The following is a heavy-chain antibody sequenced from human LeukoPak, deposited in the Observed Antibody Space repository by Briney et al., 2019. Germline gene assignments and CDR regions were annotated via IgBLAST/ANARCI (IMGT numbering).Heavy chain of an antibody. CDR2: ISSNGGRT. V-gene: IGHV3-64D*09. D-gene: IGHD2-2*01. J-gene: IGHJ4*02. CDR3: VNPYCTSSTCCPN. CDR1: GFSFSSFD. Sequence: GGSLRLSCSASGFSFSSFDMHWVRQAPGKGLEYVSAISSNGGRTYYADSVKGRFTISRDNSKNTLYLQMGSLRAEDTAVYYCVNPYCTSSTCCPNWGQGTLVTVSS.